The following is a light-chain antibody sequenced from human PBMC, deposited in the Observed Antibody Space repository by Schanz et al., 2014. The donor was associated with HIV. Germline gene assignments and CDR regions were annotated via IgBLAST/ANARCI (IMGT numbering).Light chain of an antibody. Sequence: IQMTQSPSSLSASVGDRVTITCRASQTISSWLAWYQQKPGKAPKLLIYLASSLQGGVPSRFSGSASGTEFTLTISSLQPDDFGTYYCQQLNSPLTFGGGTKVEIK. J-gene: IGKJ4*01. CDR3: QQLNSPLT. CDR2: LAS. V-gene: IGKV1-5*03. CDR1: QTISSW.